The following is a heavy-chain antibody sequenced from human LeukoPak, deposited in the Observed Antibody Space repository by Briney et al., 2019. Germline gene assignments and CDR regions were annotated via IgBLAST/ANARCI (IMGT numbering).Heavy chain of an antibody. CDR1: GGSFSGYY. V-gene: IGHV4-34*01. CDR3: ARGSSSSWYRVAFDI. CDR2: INHSGST. Sequence: SETLSLTCAVYGGSFSGYYWSWIRQPPGKGLEWIGEINHSGSTNYNPSLKSRVTISVDTSKNQFSLKLSSVTAADTAVYYCARGSSSSWYRVAFDIWGQGTMVTVSS. D-gene: IGHD6-13*01. J-gene: IGHJ3*02.